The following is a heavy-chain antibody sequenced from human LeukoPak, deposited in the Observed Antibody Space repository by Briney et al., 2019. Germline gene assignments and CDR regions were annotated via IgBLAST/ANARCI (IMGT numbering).Heavy chain of an antibody. CDR3: ARGGYDFVYYYGMDV. V-gene: IGHV1-18*01. D-gene: IGHD3-3*01. J-gene: IGHJ6*02. Sequence: ASVKVSCKASGYTFTSYGISWVRQAPGQGLEWMGWISAYNGNTNYAQKLQGRVTMTTDTSTSTAYMELSRLRSDDTAVYYCARGGYDFVYYYGMDVWGQGTTVTVSS. CDR2: ISAYNGNT. CDR1: GYTFTSYG.